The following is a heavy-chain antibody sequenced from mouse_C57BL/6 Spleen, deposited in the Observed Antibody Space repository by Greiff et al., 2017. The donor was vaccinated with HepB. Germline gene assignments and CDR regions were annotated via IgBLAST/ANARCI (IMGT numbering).Heavy chain of an antibody. V-gene: IGHV5-4*01. CDR3: AREREPRDYFDY. CDR2: ISDGGSYT. Sequence: EVKLMESGGGLVKPGGSLKLSCAASGFTFSSYAMSWVRQTPEKRLEWVATISDGGSYTYYPDNVKGRFTISRDNAKNNLYLQMSHLKSEDTAMYYCAREREPRDYFDYWGQGTTLTVSS. CDR1: GFTFSSYA. J-gene: IGHJ2*01.